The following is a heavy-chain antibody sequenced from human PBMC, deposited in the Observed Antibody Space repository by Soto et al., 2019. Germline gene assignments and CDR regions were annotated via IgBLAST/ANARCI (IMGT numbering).Heavy chain of an antibody. Sequence: PGGSLRLSCAASGFTFSSYGMHWVRQAPGKGLEWVAVIWYDGSNKYYADSVKGRFTISRDNSKNTLYLQMNSLRAEDTAVYYCARDPGGYYGSGSLFDHWGQGTLVTASS. V-gene: IGHV3-33*01. CDR2: IWYDGSNK. CDR3: ARDPGGYYGSGSLFDH. J-gene: IGHJ4*02. CDR1: GFTFSSYG. D-gene: IGHD3-10*01.